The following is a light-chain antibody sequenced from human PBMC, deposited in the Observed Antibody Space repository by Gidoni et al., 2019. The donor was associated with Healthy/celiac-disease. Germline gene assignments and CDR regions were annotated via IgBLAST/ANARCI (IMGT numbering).Light chain of an antibody. J-gene: IGLJ1*01. CDR2: SNN. CDR1: SSNFGSIT. V-gene: IGLV1-44*01. CDR3: TAWDDSLNGRV. Sequence: GQRVTISRSRSSSNFGSITVNWYQQLPGTAPKLLIYSNNQRPSGVPDRFSGSKSGTSASLAISGLQSEDEADYYCTAWDDSLNGRVFGTGTKVTVL.